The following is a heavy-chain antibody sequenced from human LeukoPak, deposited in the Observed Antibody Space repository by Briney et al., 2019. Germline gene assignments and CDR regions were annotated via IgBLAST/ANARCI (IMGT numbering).Heavy chain of an antibody. CDR2: ITGRGDTT. J-gene: IGHJ4*02. CDR3: VKDYSTIPAAANPLFDH. V-gene: IGHV3-23*01. Sequence: PGGSLRLSCAASGFTFSSYAVTWVRQAPGKGLEWVSGITGRGDTTFYADSVKGRFTISRDNSKNTLYLQMHSLRAEDTAVYYCVKDYSTIPAAANPLFDHWGQGALVTVSS. D-gene: IGHD6-13*01. CDR1: GFTFSSYA.